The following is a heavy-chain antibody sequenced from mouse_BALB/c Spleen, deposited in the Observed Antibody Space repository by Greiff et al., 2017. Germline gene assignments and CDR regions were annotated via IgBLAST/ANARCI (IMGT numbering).Heavy chain of an antibody. Sequence: EVQLMESGGGLVQPGGSLKLSCAASGFTFSSYTMSWVRQTPEQRLEWVAYISNGGGSTYYPDTLKGRFTISRDNAKNTLYLQVSSLKSEDTAMYSGASHCTYANYESFAYWGQGTLVTVSA. CDR2: ISNGGGST. D-gene: IGHD2-1*01. V-gene: IGHV5-12-2*01. CDR3: ASHCTYANYESFAY. CDR1: GFTFSSYT. J-gene: IGHJ3*01.